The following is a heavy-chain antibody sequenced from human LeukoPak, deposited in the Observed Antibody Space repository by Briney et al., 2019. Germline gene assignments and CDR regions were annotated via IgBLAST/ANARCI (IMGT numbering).Heavy chain of an antibody. V-gene: IGHV4-38-2*02. Sequence: PSETLFLTCSVSGYSISSGNYWGWIRQPPGKGLEWIGSIYHSGSTYYNSSLKSRVTISVDTSKNQFSLKLSSVTAADTAVYYCAKGYCSSITCYDDRGAFDYWGQGTLVTVSS. CDR2: IYHSGST. D-gene: IGHD2-2*01. CDR1: GYSISSGNY. J-gene: IGHJ4*02. CDR3: AKGYCSSITCYDDRGAFDY.